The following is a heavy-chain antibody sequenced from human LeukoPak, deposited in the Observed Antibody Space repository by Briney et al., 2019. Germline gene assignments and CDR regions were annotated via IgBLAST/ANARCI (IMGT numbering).Heavy chain of an antibody. V-gene: IGHV3-30*18. CDR3: TKEGYYGSGSFPDY. D-gene: IGHD3-10*01. CDR1: GFTFSSYG. Sequence: GRSLRLSCAASGFTFSSYGMHWVRQAPGKGLEWVAVVSHDGSNKYYADPVKGRFTISRDNSEKTLSLQMNSLRVEDTAVYYCTKEGYYGSGSFPDYWGQGSLVTVSA. CDR2: VSHDGSNK. J-gene: IGHJ4*02.